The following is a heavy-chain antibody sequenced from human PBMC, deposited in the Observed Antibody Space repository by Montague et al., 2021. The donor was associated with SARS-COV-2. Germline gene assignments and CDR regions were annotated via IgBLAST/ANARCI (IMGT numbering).Heavy chain of an antibody. V-gene: IGHV4-4*02. CDR3: VSAGGLDNRSAV. CDR1: GDSIMTTNW. D-gene: IGHD3/OR15-3a*01. CDR2: IYQSGST. Sequence: SETLSLTCAVSGDSIMTTNWWSWVRQHPGKGLEWIGGIYQSGSTNYNPSPKSRVTMSIDKSKNQFSLELKSVTAADTASYYCVSAGGLDNRSAVWGQGALVTVSS. J-gene: IGHJ4*02.